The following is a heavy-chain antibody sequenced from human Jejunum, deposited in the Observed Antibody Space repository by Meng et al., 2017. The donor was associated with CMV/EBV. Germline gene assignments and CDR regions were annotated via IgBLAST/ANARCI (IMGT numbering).Heavy chain of an antibody. J-gene: IGHJ6*02. CDR2: MRSDGTTQ. CDR1: IINDYG. CDR3: AKGLSGHPNYYYYAMDV. V-gene: IGHV3-30*02. Sequence: IINDYGIHWVRQAPGKGLEWLTFMRSDGTTQYYADSVKGRSTISRDSSKNTLYLQINSLRTEDTAVYYCAKGLSGHPNYYYYAMDVWGQGTTVTVSS. D-gene: IGHD3-3*01.